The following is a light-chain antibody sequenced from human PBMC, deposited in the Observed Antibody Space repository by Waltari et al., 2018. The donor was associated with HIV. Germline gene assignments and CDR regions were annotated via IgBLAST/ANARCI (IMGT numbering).Light chain of an antibody. V-gene: IGLV2-18*02. Sequence: QSALTHPPSVSGSPGQSVTISSPGTNSDLGTYNLVPWYQQPPGTAPKLIISEVSNRPSGVPDRFSGSKSGNTASLTISGLQPEDEADYYCCSYTTTSTLVFGGGTKLTVL. CDR2: EVS. J-gene: IGLJ2*01. CDR1: NSDLGTYNL. CDR3: CSYTTTSTLV.